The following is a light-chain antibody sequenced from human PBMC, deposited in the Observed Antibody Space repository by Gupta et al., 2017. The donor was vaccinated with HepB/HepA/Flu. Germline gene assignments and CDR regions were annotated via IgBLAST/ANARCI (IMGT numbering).Light chain of an antibody. J-gene: IGKJ5*01. V-gene: IGKV3-11*01. CDR1: QSVSSY. Sequence: EIVLTQSPPTLSLSPGERATLSCRASQSVSSYLAWYQQKPGQAPRLLIYDASNRATGIPARLSGSGSGTDFTLTISSLEPEDFAVYYCQQRSNWPLFTFGQGTRLEIK. CDR2: DAS. CDR3: QQRSNWPLFT.